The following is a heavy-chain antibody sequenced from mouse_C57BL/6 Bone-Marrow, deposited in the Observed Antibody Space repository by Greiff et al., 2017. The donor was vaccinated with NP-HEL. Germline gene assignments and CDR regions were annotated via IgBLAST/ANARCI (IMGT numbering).Heavy chain of an antibody. D-gene: IGHD3-2*02. J-gene: IGHJ2*01. Sequence: DVKLVESGGGLVKPGGSLKLSCAASGFTFSDYGMHWVRQAPETGLEWVAYISSGSSTIYYADTVKGRFTISRDNAKNTLFLQMTSLRSEDTAMYYCATAQAYYWGQGTTLTVSS. V-gene: IGHV5-17*01. CDR2: ISSGSSTI. CDR1: GFTFSDYG. CDR3: ATAQAYY.